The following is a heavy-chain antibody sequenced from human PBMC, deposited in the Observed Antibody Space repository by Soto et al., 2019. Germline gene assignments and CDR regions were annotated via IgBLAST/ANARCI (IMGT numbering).Heavy chain of an antibody. CDR1: GSSVSSGGCY. V-gene: IGHV4-61*08. CDR3: ARGGVYDFWSGYYWVHYAFDI. J-gene: IGHJ3*02. Sequence: LTCTVSGSSVSSGGCYWSWIRQPPGKGLEWIGYIYYSGSTNYNPSLKSRVTISVDTSKNQFSLKLSSVTAADTAVYYCARGGVYDFWSGYYWVHYAFDIWGQGTMVTV. CDR2: IYYSGST. D-gene: IGHD3-3*01.